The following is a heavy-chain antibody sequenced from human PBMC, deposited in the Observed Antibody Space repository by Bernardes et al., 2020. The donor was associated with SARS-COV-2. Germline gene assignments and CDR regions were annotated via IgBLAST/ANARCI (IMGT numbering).Heavy chain of an antibody. D-gene: IGHD2-2*01. CDR2: IIPIFGTA. J-gene: IGHJ4*02. V-gene: IGHV1-69*13. Sequence: SVKVSCKASGGTFSSYAISWVRQAPGQGLEWMGRIIPIFGTANYAQKFQGRVTITADESTSTAYMELSSLRSEDTAVYYCAPQFPYCSSTSCSYYWGQGTLVTVSS. CDR3: APQFPYCSSTSCSYY. CDR1: GGTFSSYA.